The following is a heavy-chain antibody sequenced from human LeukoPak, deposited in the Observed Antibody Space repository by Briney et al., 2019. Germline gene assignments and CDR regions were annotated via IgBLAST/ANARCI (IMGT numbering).Heavy chain of an antibody. CDR2: IYHSGST. CDR1: GYSISSGYY. Sequence: SETLSLTCTVSGYSISSGYYWGWIRQPPGKGLEWIGSIYHSGSTYYNPSLKNRVTISVDTSKNQFSLKLSSVTAADTAVYYCARVPVLYYYYYMDVWGKGTTVTVSS. V-gene: IGHV4-38-2*02. J-gene: IGHJ6*03. CDR3: ARVPVLYYYYYMDV.